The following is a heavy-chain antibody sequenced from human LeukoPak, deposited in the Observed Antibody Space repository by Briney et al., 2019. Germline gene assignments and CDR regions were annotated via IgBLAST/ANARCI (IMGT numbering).Heavy chain of an antibody. J-gene: IGHJ3*02. V-gene: IGHV3-11*01. Sequence: GGSLRLSCAASGFTFSDYYMSWIRQAPGKGLEWVSYISSSGSTIYYADSVKGRFTISRDNAKNSLYLQMNSLRAEDTAVYYCARDGYCSSTSCYFLSAFDIWGQGTMVTVSS. CDR3: ARDGYCSSTSCYFLSAFDI. CDR2: ISSSGSTI. D-gene: IGHD2-2*03. CDR1: GFTFSDYY.